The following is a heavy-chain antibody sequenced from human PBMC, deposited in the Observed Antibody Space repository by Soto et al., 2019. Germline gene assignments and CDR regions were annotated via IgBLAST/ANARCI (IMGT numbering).Heavy chain of an antibody. CDR2: ISPSGGSA. CDR1: GYTFTSYY. D-gene: IGHD2-2*01. J-gene: IGHJ4*02. CDR3: ARDRTSVGLFDY. V-gene: IGHV1-46*01. Sequence: VQLGQSGAEVKKPGASVKVSCKASGYTFTSYYMHWVRQAPGQGLEWMGIISPSGGSANYAQKFQGRVTITRDTSTSTVYMELSSLRSDDTAVYSCARDRTSVGLFDYWGQGTLVTVSS.